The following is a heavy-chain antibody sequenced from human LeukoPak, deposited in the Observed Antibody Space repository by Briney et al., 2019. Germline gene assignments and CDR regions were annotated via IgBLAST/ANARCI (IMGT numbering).Heavy chain of an antibody. CDR1: GNTFIGHY. CDR3: ARGGSELRYFDWLMRYYYYYMDV. Sequence: ASVKVSCKTSGNTFIGHYVNWVRQAPGQGLEWMGWINPNSGGTNYAQKFQGRVTMTRDTSISTAYMELSRLRSDDTAVYYCARGGSELRYFDWLMRYYYYYMDVWGKGTTVTISS. V-gene: IGHV1-2*02. D-gene: IGHD3-9*01. CDR2: INPNSGGT. J-gene: IGHJ6*03.